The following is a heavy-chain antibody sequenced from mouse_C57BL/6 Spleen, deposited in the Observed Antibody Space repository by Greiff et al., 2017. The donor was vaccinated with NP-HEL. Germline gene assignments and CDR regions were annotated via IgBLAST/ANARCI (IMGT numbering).Heavy chain of an antibody. CDR3: ARYGNYFYYFDY. CDR2: INPNNGGT. CDR1: GYTFTDYN. V-gene: IGHV1-22*01. J-gene: IGHJ2*01. Sequence: VQLQQSGPELVKPGASVKMSCKASGYTFTDYNMHWVKQSHGKSLEWIGYINPNNGGTSYNQKFKGKATLTVNKSSSTAYMELRSLTSEDSAVYYCARYGNYFYYFDYWGQGTTLTVSS. D-gene: IGHD2-1*01.